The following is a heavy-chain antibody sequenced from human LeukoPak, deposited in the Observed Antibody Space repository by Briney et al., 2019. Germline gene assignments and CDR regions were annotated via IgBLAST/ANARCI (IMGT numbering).Heavy chain of an antibody. Sequence: GSLRLSCAASGFTFSSYWMTWVRQAPGKGLEWVAHIKQDGSEKYYVDSVKGRFTISRDNAKNSLYLQMSSLRAEDTAVYYCARGSYQLLWGGQGTLVTVSS. V-gene: IGHV3-7*01. J-gene: IGHJ4*02. D-gene: IGHD2-2*01. CDR1: GFTFSSYW. CDR3: ARGSYQLLW. CDR2: IKQDGSEK.